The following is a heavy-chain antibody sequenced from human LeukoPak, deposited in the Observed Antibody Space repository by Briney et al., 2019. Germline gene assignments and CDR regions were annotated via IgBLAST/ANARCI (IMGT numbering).Heavy chain of an antibody. CDR1: GGSISSSDYY. CDR2: ISYSGTT. CDR3: ARLTHSYYYDTRGYYSYYYMDV. D-gene: IGHD3-22*01. V-gene: IGHV4-39*01. J-gene: IGHJ6*03. Sequence: SETLSLTCIVSGGSISSSDYYWGWIRQPPGKGLEWIGRISYSGTTYYNPSLKRRVTIFVDTSNNQFSLKLTSVTAADTAVYYCARLTHSYYYDTRGYYSYYYMDVRGKGTTVTVSS.